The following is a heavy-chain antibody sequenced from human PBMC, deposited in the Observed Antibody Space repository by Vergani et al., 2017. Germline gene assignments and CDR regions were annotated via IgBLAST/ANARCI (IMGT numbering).Heavy chain of an antibody. CDR3: ARQFWVSQGGGAFET. CDR2: IYHSWST. Sequence: QVQLQESGPGLVKPPGTLSLTCAVSGGSISSSNWWSWVRQPPGKGLVWIGEIYHSWSTNYNPSLKSRVTISVDKSKNQFSLKLSSVTAADTAVYYCARQFWVSQGGGAFETWGRGTEVSVSS. CDR1: GGSISSSNW. J-gene: IGHJ3*02. V-gene: IGHV4-4*03. D-gene: IGHD3-16*01.